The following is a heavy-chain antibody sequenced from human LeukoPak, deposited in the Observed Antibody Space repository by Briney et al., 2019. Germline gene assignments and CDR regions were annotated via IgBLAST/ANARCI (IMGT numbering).Heavy chain of an antibody. D-gene: IGHD4-17*01. CDR1: GASITSGSYY. CDR2: IYASEVT. CDR3: ARGLWDNGDRFEY. J-gene: IGHJ4*02. V-gene: IGHV4-61*02. Sequence: SQTLPLTCTVSGASITSGSYYWTWIRQPAGKGLEWIGRIYASEVTTYNPSLKSRVTISLDISKNQTSLNLNSVTSAYTAVYYCARGLWDNGDRFEYWGPGTLVTVSS.